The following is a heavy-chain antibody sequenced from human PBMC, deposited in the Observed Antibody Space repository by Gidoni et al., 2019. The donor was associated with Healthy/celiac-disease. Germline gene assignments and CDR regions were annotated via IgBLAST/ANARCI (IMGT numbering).Heavy chain of an antibody. D-gene: IGHD6-19*01. CDR3: ASELQTIAVAAAFDI. CDR2: IYSGGST. J-gene: IGHJ3*02. Sequence: EVQLVESGGGLVQPGGSLRRSCAAYGFTVSSNYMSWVRQAPGKGLEWVSVIYSGGSTYYADSVKCRFTISRDNSKNTLYLQMNSLRAEDTAVYYCASELQTIAVAAAFDIWGQGTMVTVSS. V-gene: IGHV3-66*02. CDR1: GFTVSSNY.